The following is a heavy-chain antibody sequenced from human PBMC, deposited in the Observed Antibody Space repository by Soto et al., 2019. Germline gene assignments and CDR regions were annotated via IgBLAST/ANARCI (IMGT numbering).Heavy chain of an antibody. CDR1: GYTFTSYC. CDR2: ISAYNGNT. Sequence: ASVKVSCKASGYTFTSYCMSWGRQAPGQGLEWMGWISAYNGNTNYAQKLQGRVTMTTDTSTSTAYMELRSLRSDDTAVYYCARDQVRDEQPGYYYYYGMDVWGQGTTVTVSS. V-gene: IGHV1-18*01. J-gene: IGHJ6*02. D-gene: IGHD6-13*01. CDR3: ARDQVRDEQPGYYYYYGMDV.